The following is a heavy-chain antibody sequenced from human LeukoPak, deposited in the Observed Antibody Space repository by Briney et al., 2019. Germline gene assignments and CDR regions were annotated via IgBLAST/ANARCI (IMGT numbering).Heavy chain of an antibody. CDR2: INPNSGGT. CDR3: AREVAGGSGSYYSETWFDP. J-gene: IGHJ5*02. Sequence: ASVKVSCKASGYTFNGYYMHWVRQAPGQGLEWMGWINPNSGGTNYAQKFQGRVTMTRDTSISTAYMELSRLRSDDTAVYYCAREVAGGSGSYYSETWFDPWGQGTLVTVSS. D-gene: IGHD3-10*01. V-gene: IGHV1-2*02. CDR1: GYTFNGYY.